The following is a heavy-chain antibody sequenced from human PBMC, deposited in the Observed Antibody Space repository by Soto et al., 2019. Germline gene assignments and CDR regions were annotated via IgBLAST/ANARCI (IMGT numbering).Heavy chain of an antibody. J-gene: IGHJ6*02. D-gene: IGHD6-6*01. CDR3: ATIWIAARGLGYYGMDV. CDR2: IDPSDSYT. V-gene: IGHV5-10-1*01. Sequence: PGESLKISCKGSGYSFTSYWISWVRQMPGKGLEWMGRIDPSDSYTNYSPSFQGHVTISADKSISTAYLQWSSLKASDTAMYYCATIWIAARGLGYYGMDVWGQGTTVTVS. CDR1: GYSFTSYW.